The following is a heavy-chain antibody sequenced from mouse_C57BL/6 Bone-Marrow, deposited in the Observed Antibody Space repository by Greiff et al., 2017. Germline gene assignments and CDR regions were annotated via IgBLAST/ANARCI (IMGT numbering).Heavy chain of an antibody. CDR3: ARSPTLLPFNYAMDY. CDR2: IWSGGST. CDR1: GFSLTSYG. D-gene: IGHD1-1*01. Sequence: QVQLQQSGPGLVQPSPSLSITCTASGFSLTSYGVHWVRQSPGKGLEWLGVIWSGGSTDYNAAFISSMSISKDNSTSQVFFKMNSLQADDTAIYYCARSPTLLPFNYAMDYWGQGTSVTVSS. J-gene: IGHJ4*01. V-gene: IGHV2-2*01.